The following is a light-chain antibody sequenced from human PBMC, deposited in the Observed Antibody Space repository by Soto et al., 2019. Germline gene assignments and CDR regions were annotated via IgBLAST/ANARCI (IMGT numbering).Light chain of an antibody. V-gene: IGKV1-5*01. CDR2: DAS. CDR1: QSITIW. J-gene: IGKJ1*01. Sequence: DIQMTQSPSTLSASVGDRVTITCRASQSITIWLAWYQQKPGKAPKLVIFDASSLESGVPSRFSGSVSGTEFTLTISSLQPDDFATYYCQQYNSYSWAFGQGTKVEIK. CDR3: QQYNSYSWA.